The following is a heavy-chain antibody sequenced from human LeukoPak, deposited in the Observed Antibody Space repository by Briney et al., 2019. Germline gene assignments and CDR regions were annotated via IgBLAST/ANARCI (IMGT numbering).Heavy chain of an antibody. J-gene: IGHJ3*02. Sequence: PGGSLRLSCAASGFTFSSYEMNWVRQAPGKGLEWVSYISSSGSTIYYADSVKGRFTISRDNAKNSLFLQMNSLRAEDTAVYYCAREKAGGDAFDIWGQGTMVTVSS. D-gene: IGHD3-10*01. CDR3: AREKAGGDAFDI. V-gene: IGHV3-48*03. CDR1: GFTFSSYE. CDR2: ISSSGSTI.